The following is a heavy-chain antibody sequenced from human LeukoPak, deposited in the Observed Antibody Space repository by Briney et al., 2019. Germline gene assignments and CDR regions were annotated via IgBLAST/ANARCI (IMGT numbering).Heavy chain of an antibody. CDR2: VRGDGGGT. CDR1: GLTFSDFW. D-gene: IGHD3-16*01. CDR3: ATGHRHGYAY. Sequence: GGSLRLSCAASGLTFSDFWMHWVRQPPGKGLVWVAVVRGDGGGTIYADSVKGRFSISRDNAKNTLYLQMNSLRADDSGVYYCATGHRHGYAYWGQGVLVTVPS. V-gene: IGHV3-74*01. J-gene: IGHJ4*02.